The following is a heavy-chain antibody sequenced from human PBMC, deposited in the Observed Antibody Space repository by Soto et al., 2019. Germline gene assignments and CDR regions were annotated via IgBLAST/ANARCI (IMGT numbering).Heavy chain of an antibody. J-gene: IGHJ4*02. V-gene: IGHV2-5*02. CDR3: AHSPHITMHDY. Sequence: QITVKETGPTLMKPTRSLTLTYTFSGFSRSNNTVGVGSIRLPQGKSLEWLALIFWDYDKRYSPSLKSKRTIPLDTPKTHVVLTMTNLDPVDTPTYYCAHSPHITMHDYWGQGTLVTVSS. D-gene: IGHD3-10*01. CDR2: IFWDYDK. CDR1: GFSRSNNTVG.